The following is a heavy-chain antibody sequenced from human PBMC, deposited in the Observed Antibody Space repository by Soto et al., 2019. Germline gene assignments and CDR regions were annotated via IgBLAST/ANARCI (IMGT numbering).Heavy chain of an antibody. Sequence: KPSGTLSLTSTVSGGSIRSSTYYWGWIRQPPGKGLEWIGSIHYSGSTPYNPSLKSRVTMSVDTSTNQFSLKLNSVTAADTAVDYCTRHEGGAAADRPLDYWGQGTLVTVSS. CDR1: GGSIRSSTYY. V-gene: IGHV4-39*01. D-gene: IGHD6-13*01. CDR2: IHYSGST. J-gene: IGHJ4*02. CDR3: TRHEGGAAADRPLDY.